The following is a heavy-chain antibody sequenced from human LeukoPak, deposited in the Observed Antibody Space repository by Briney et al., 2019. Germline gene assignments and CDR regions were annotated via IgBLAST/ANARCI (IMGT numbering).Heavy chain of an antibody. D-gene: IGHD2-15*01. Sequence: ASVKVSCKASGYIFTDYGISWVRQAPGQGLEWMGWISGYNGNTNYAQKLQGRVTMTTDTSTSTAYMELRSLRSDDTAVYYCARDGLGYCSGGSCPTDYWGQGTLVTVSS. V-gene: IGHV1-18*01. CDR2: ISGYNGNT. CDR3: ARDGLGYCSGGSCPTDY. J-gene: IGHJ4*02. CDR1: GYIFTDYG.